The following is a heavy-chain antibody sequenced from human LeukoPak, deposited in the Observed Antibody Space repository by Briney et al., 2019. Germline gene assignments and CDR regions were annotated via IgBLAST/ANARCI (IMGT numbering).Heavy chain of an antibody. CDR2: ISGSGDST. CDR3: AKDRNSVGSSYNY. CDR1: GFNFRSYA. V-gene: IGHV3-23*01. Sequence: GGSLRLSCAASGFNFRSYAMTWVRQAPGKGLEWVSGISGSGDSTNYADSVRGRFTISRDNSKNTLYLQMNSLRAEDTAVYYCAKDRNSVGSSYNYWGQGTLVTVSS. D-gene: IGHD6-6*01. J-gene: IGHJ4*02.